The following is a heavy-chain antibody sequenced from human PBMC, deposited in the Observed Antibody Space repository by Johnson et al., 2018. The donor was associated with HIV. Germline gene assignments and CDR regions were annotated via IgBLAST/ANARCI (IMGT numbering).Heavy chain of an antibody. CDR1: GFTFTNAW. Sequence: VQLVESGGGLVKAGGSLRLSCAASGFTFTNAWMTWVRQAPGKGLEWVGRINSKAEGGTTDYAAPVKGRFTISRDDSKNRLYLQMNSLKTEDTAVYYCTTDWALRYCDWLLHDAFDIWGQGTMVTVSS. V-gene: IGHV3-15*01. CDR2: INSKAEGGTT. J-gene: IGHJ3*02. D-gene: IGHD3-9*01. CDR3: TTDWALRYCDWLLHDAFDI.